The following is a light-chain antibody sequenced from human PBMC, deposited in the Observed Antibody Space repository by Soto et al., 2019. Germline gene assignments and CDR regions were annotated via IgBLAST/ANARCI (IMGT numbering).Light chain of an antibody. CDR1: SSNIGSNT. J-gene: IGLJ2*01. Sequence: QSVLTQPPSASGTPGQRVTISCSGSSSNIGSNTVNWYQQLPGTAPKLLIYSNNQRPSGVPDRFSGSKSGTSASLAISWLQSEEEAAYYCAAWDESLNAVVFGGGTKLTVL. CDR3: AAWDESLNAVV. CDR2: SNN. V-gene: IGLV1-44*01.